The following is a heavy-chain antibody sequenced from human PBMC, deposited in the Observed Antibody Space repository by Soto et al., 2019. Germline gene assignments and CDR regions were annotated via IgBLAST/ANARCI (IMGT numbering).Heavy chain of an antibody. V-gene: IGHV1-18*01. CDR1: GYGFTTYG. J-gene: IGHJ4*02. D-gene: IGHD1-26*01. Sequence: QVHLVQSGAEVKKPGASVKVSCKGSGYGFTTYGITWVRQAPGQGLEWMAWISAHNGNTNYAQKVQGRVTVTRDTSTSTAYMELRSLRYEDTAVYYCASGRYGDYWGQGALVTVSS. CDR2: ISAHNGNT. CDR3: ASGRYGDY.